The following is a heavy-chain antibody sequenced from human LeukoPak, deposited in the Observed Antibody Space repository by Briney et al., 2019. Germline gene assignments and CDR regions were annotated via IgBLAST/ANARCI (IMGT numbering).Heavy chain of an antibody. CDR3: ARNGDYSMDY. Sequence: SETLSLTCAVYGGSFSGYYRSWIRQPPGKGLEWIGEINHSGSTNYNPSLKSRVTISVDTSKNQFSLKLSSVTAADTAVYYCARNGDYSMDYWGQGTLVTVSS. CDR2: INHSGST. V-gene: IGHV4-34*01. J-gene: IGHJ4*02. D-gene: IGHD2-15*01. CDR1: GGSFSGYY.